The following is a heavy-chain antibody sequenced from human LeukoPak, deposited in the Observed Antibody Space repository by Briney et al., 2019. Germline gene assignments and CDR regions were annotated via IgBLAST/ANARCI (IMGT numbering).Heavy chain of an antibody. CDR2: IYGGSIT. Sequence: GGSLRLSCAASGFTIFNNYMSWVRQAPGKGLEWVSVIYGGSITYYADSVKGRFTISRDNAKNSLYLQMNSLRAEDTAVYYCARDFGKGGHVQYWGQGTLVTVSS. CDR1: GFTIFNNY. D-gene: IGHD5-12*01. V-gene: IGHV3-66*01. CDR3: ARDFGKGGHVQY. J-gene: IGHJ4*02.